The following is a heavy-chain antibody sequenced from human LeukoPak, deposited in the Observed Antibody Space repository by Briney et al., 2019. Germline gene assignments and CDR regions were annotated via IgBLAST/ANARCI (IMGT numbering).Heavy chain of an antibody. J-gene: IGHJ4*01. V-gene: IGHV3-74*03. Sequence: PGGSLSLSCEASGFTFSNHWMHWVRQVPGKGLVWVSRIDAGGSSTSYADSVKGRFSISRDNAKSTLYLQMNSLRVEETAVYYCARGPPSSGGAYVGDYWGHGTLVTVSS. CDR2: IDAGGSST. D-gene: IGHD3-22*01. CDR3: ARGPPSSGGAYVGDY. CDR1: GFTFSNHW.